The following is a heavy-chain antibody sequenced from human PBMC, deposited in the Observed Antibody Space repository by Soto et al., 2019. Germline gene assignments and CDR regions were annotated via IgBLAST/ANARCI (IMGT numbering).Heavy chain of an antibody. Sequence: EVQLVESGGGLVQRGGSLRLSCAASGLTFSSYSMNWVRQAPGKGLEWVSYISSSSSTIYYADSGKGRFTISRDNAKNSPQLKMNSLRAEDTAVYYCAFGEDSRYYYYGMGVWGHGTTGTDSS. CDR1: GLTFSSYS. D-gene: IGHD2-15*01. V-gene: IGHV3-48*01. CDR3: AFGEDSRYYYYGMGV. J-gene: IGHJ6*02. CDR2: ISSSSSTI.